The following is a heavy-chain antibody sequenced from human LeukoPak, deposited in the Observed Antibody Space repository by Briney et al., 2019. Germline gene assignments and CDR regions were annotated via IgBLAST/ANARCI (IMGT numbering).Heavy chain of an antibody. Sequence: GGSLRLSCAASGFTFSSYEMNWVRQAPGKGLEWVSYITPSGSTIYYADSVKGRFTISRDNAKNSLFLQMNRLRAEDTAVYYCARGLDYWGQGTLVTVSS. J-gene: IGHJ4*02. CDR2: ITPSGSTI. CDR1: GFTFSSYE. V-gene: IGHV3-48*03. CDR3: ARGLDY.